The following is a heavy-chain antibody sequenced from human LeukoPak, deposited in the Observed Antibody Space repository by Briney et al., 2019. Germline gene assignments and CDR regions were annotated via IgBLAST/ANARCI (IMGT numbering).Heavy chain of an antibody. CDR1: RFKFSNYN. V-gene: IGHV3-21*04. J-gene: IGHJ4*02. CDR2: ISTSSSYI. CDR3: AKDQVCSGGSCYRPFDY. D-gene: IGHD2-15*01. Sequence: GGSLRLSCAASRFKFSNYNINWVRQAPGKGLEWVSSISTSSSYIYYADSVKGRFTISRDNSKNTLYLQMNSLRAEDTAVYYCAKDQVCSGGSCYRPFDYWGQGTLVTVSS.